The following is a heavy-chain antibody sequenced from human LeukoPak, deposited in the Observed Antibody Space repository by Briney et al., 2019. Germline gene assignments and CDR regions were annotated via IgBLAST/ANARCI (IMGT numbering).Heavy chain of an antibody. J-gene: IGHJ4*02. CDR3: ASDYGDYGFTY. V-gene: IGHV3-74*01. CDR1: GFTFSRHW. Sequence: PGGSLRLSCAASGFTFSRHWMHWVRQAPGRGVVRVSHINSDGSRSDSEEAVKALFTISRDNGKNTLYLQVNSPRAEDTAEYYCASDYGDYGFTYWGQGTLVTVSS. CDR2: INSDGSRS. D-gene: IGHD4-17*01.